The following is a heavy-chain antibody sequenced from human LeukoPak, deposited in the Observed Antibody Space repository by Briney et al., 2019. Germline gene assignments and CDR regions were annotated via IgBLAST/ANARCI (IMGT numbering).Heavy chain of an antibody. CDR2: IRYDGSNK. Sequence: GGSLRLSCAASGFTFSSYAMSWVRQAPGKGLEWVAFIRYDGSNKYYADSVKGRFTISRDNSKNTLYLQMNSLRAEDTAVYYCAKDPGPYYYDSSGYYPYYFDYWGQGTLVTVSS. J-gene: IGHJ4*02. CDR3: AKDPGPYYYDSSGYYPYYFDY. D-gene: IGHD3-22*01. V-gene: IGHV3-30*02. CDR1: GFTFSSYA.